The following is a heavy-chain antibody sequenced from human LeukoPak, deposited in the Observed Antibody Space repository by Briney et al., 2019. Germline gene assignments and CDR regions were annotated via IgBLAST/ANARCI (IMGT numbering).Heavy chain of an antibody. Sequence: VASVKVSCKASGYTFTSYGISWVRQAPGQGLEWMGGIIPIFGTANYAQKFQGRVTITADESTSTAYMELSSLRSEDTAVYYCAREGCSGGSCYSSFGAFDIWGQGTMVTVSS. D-gene: IGHD2-15*01. V-gene: IGHV1-69*13. J-gene: IGHJ3*02. CDR3: AREGCSGGSCYSSFGAFDI. CDR2: IIPIFGTA. CDR1: GYTFTSYG.